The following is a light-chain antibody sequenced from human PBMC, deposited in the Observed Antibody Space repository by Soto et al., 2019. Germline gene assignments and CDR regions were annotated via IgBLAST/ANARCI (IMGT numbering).Light chain of an antibody. J-gene: IGLJ1*01. V-gene: IGLV1-44*01. Sequence: QSALTQPPSASGTPGQRVTISCSGSSSNIGSNTVNWYQQLPGTAPKLLIYSNNQRPSGVPDRFSGSKSGTSASLAISGLQSEDEADYSCAAWDEGRNGLVFGTGTKVTVL. CDR2: SNN. CDR1: SSNIGSNT. CDR3: AAWDEGRNGLV.